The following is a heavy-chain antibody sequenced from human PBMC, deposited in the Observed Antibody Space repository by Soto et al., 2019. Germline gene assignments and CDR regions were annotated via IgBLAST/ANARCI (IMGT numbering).Heavy chain of an antibody. CDR1: GGSISSSNW. V-gene: IGHV4-4*02. Sequence: KTSETLSLTCAVSGGSISSSNWWNWVRQPPGKGLEWIGEIHHSGSTNYNPSLKSRVTISVDKSKNQFSLKLNSVTAADTAVYYCARVRQGRSSTSCYFDPWGQGTLVTVSS. J-gene: IGHJ5*02. D-gene: IGHD2-2*01. CDR2: IHHSGST. CDR3: ARVRQGRSSTSCYFDP.